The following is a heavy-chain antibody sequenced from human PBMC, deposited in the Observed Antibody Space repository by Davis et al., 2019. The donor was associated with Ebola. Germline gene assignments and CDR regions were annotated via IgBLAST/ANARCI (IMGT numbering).Heavy chain of an antibody. D-gene: IGHD4-17*01. CDR2: INSDGSTT. Sequence: GESLKISCAASGFTFSSYWMHWVRQAPGKGLVWVSRINSDGSTTGYADSVKGRFTISRDNAKNTLYLQMNSLRAEDTALYYCARAGLGGDYNYWGQGTLVTVSS. V-gene: IGHV3-74*01. CDR1: GFTFSSYW. CDR3: ARAGLGGDYNY. J-gene: IGHJ4*02.